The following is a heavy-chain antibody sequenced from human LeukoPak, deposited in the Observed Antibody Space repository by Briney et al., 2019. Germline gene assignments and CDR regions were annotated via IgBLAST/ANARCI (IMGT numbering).Heavy chain of an antibody. V-gene: IGHV1-46*01. D-gene: IGHD3-10*01. CDR1: GYTFTSYY. Sequence: GASVKVSRKASGYTFTSYYMHWVRQAPGQGLEWMGIINPSGGSTSYAQKFQGRVTMTRDTSTSTVYMELSSLRSEDTAVYYCARWTAGGGDAFDIWGQGTMVTVSS. J-gene: IGHJ3*02. CDR3: ARWTAGGGDAFDI. CDR2: INPSGGST.